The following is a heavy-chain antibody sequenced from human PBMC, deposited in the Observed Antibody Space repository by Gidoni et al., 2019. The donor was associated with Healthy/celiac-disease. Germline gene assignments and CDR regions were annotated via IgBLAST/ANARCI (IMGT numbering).Heavy chain of an antibody. Sequence: GSLRLSCAASGFTFSSYAMSWVRQAPGKGLEWVSAISGSGGSTYYADSVKGRFTISRDNSKNTLYLQMNSLRAEDTAVYYCAKDLEKKRYSSSWGFDYWGQGTLVTVSS. V-gene: IGHV3-23*01. CDR1: GFTFSSYA. CDR3: AKDLEKKRYSSSWGFDY. D-gene: IGHD6-13*01. J-gene: IGHJ4*02. CDR2: ISGSGGST.